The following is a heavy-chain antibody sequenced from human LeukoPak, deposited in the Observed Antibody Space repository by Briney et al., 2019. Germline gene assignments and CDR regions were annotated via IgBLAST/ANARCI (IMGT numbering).Heavy chain of an antibody. Sequence: ASVRVSCKVSGYTFTELSIHWVRQAPGKGLEWMGGFDREDGETVDAQKFQGRVTMTEDTSTDTAYMELSSLRSDDTALYYCAIELVDSSEYFYAWGQGTLVSVSS. V-gene: IGHV1-24*01. J-gene: IGHJ5*02. CDR3: AIELVDSSEYFYA. CDR1: GYTFTELS. D-gene: IGHD3-22*01. CDR2: FDREDGET.